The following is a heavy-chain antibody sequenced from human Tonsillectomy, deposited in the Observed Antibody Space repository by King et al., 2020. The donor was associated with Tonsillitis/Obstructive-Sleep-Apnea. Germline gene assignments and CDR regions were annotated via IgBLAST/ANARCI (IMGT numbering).Heavy chain of an antibody. CDR1: GGSISGYY. CDR2: IYSSGST. CDR3: ARRTWLQGIYYLDY. Sequence: QLQESGPGLVKPSETLSLTCTVSGGSISGYYWSWIRQPPGKGLEWIGYIYSSGSTNYNPSLKSRVTISVDTSKNQFSLKLSSVTAADTAVYYCARRTWLQGIYYLDYWGQGTLVTVSS. V-gene: IGHV4-59*08. D-gene: IGHD5-24*01. J-gene: IGHJ4*02.